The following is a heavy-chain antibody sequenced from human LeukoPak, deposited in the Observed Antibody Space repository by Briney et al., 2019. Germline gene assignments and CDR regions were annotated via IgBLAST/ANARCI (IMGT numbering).Heavy chain of an antibody. Sequence: PSETLSLTCAVYGGSFSGYYWSWIRQPPGKGLERIGEINHSGSTNYNPSLKSRVTISVDTSKNQFSLNLRSLTAADTAVYYCAKEDGSADYFDSWGQGTLVTVSS. CDR1: GGSFSGYY. CDR2: INHSGST. D-gene: IGHD1-26*01. V-gene: IGHV4-34*01. J-gene: IGHJ4*02. CDR3: AKEDGSADYFDS.